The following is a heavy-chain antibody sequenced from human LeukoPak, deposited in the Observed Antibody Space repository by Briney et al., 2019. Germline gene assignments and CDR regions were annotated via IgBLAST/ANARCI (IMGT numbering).Heavy chain of an antibody. CDR1: GLHLSSYW. D-gene: IGHD3-10*01. CDR2: INSDGSST. CDR3: ARIPGGSGSQYDY. Sequence: PGGSLRLSCAASGLHLSSYWMHWVRRARGKGVVCVSRINSDGSSTFYADSVRGRFTTSSDNAENTVYLQMNSLRADDTVVYDCARIPGGSGSQYDYWGQGTLVSVSS. V-gene: IGHV3-74*01. J-gene: IGHJ4*02.